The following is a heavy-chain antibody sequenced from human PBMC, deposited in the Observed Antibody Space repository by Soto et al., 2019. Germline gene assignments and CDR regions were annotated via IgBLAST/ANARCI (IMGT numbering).Heavy chain of an antibody. CDR1: GFTFSSYA. Sequence: EVQLLESGGGLIQPGGSLRLSCAASGFTFSSYAMCWVRQAPGKGLEWVSAMSGSGGTTYYADSVKGQLTISRDNSKNTLSRQMGSLRAERAAGYYCATGRSPPVSLIPYFDFWGGVDSWGQGALVTVSS. CDR2: MSGSGGTT. D-gene: IGHD3-3*01. J-gene: IGHJ5*01. CDR3: ATGRSPPVSLIPYFDFWGGVDS. V-gene: IGHV3-23*01.